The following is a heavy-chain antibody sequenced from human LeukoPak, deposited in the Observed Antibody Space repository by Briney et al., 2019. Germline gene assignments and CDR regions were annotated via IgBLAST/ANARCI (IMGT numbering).Heavy chain of an antibody. J-gene: IGHJ3*02. D-gene: IGHD1-26*01. V-gene: IGHV1-46*01. CDR1: GGTFTSYA. CDR2: INPSGGST. CDR3: ARAYSFSGRRFDAFDI. Sequence: ASVKVSCKASGGTFTSYAISWVRQAPGQGLEWMGMINPSGGSTSYAQKFQGRVTMTRDMSTSTVYMELSSLRSEDTAVYYCARAYSFSGRRFDAFDIWGQGTMVTVSS.